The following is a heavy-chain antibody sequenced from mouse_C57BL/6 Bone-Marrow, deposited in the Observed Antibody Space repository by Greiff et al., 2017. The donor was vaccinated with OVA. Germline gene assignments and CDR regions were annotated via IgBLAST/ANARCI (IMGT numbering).Heavy chain of an antibody. Sequence: QVQLQQSDAELVKPGASVKISCKVSGYTFTDHTIHWMKQRPEQGLEWIGYIYPRDGSTKYNEKFKGKATLTADKSSSTAYMPLNSLTSEYSAVXFCAIYCSSYYDYAMDYWGQGTSVTVSS. CDR3: AIYCSSYYDYAMDY. V-gene: IGHV1-78*01. CDR1: GYTFTDHT. J-gene: IGHJ4*01. D-gene: IGHD1-1*01. CDR2: IYPRDGST.